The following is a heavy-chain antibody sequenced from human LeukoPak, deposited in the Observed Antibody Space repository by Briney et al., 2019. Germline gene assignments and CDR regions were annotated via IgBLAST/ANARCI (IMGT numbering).Heavy chain of an antibody. V-gene: IGHV3-33*01. CDR1: GFTFSSYG. CDR3: AREVVATPFDY. D-gene: IGHD5-12*01. J-gene: IGHJ4*02. CDR2: IWYDGSNK. Sequence: GRSLRLSCAASGFTFSSYGMHWVRQAPGKGLEWVAVIWYDGSNKYYADSVKGRFTISRDNSKNTLYLQMNSLRAEDTAVYYCAREVVATPFDYWGQGTLVTVSS.